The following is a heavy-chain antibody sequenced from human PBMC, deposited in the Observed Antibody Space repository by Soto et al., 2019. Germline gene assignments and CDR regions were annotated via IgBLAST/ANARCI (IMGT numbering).Heavy chain of an antibody. Sequence: QGQLVQSGTEVKKPGASVKVSCKASGYIFTSYGITWVRQAPGQGLEWMGWTGAFNGDPKYAQKFQGRVTMTTDTSTKTAYMELRSLRSDDTAVYYWARVLRSVTADAFDIWGQGTMVTVSS. J-gene: IGHJ3*02. CDR1: GYIFTSYG. V-gene: IGHV1-18*01. CDR2: TGAFNGDP. D-gene: IGHD2-21*02. CDR3: ARVLRSVTADAFDI.